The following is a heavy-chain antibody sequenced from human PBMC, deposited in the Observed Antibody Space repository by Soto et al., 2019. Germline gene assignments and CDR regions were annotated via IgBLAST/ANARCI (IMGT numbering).Heavy chain of an antibody. CDR2: IAYDGSNA. Sequence: GGSLRLSCAASGFTFRNHAMHWVRQAPGKGLECLAVIAYDGSNAFYRDSVKGRFTISRDNSKNSLYLQMNSLRAEDTAVYYCARANYYGSPGDFDYWGQGTLVTVSS. CDR1: GFTFRNHA. D-gene: IGHD3-10*01. V-gene: IGHV3-30-3*01. J-gene: IGHJ4*02. CDR3: ARANYYGSPGDFDY.